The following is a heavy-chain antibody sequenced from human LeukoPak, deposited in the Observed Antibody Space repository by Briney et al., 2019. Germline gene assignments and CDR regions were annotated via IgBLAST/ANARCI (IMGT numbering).Heavy chain of an antibody. D-gene: IGHD2-2*01. Sequence: ASVKVSCKASGYTFTSYYMHWVRQAPGQGLEWMGIINPSGGSTSYAQKFQGRVTMTRDTSTSTVYMELSSLRSEDTAVYYCARGGCSSTSCYPHYYYYYYMDVWGKGTTVTVSS. J-gene: IGHJ6*03. CDR2: INPSGGST. V-gene: IGHV1-46*01. CDR3: ARGGCSSTSCYPHYYYYYYMDV. CDR1: GYTFTSYY.